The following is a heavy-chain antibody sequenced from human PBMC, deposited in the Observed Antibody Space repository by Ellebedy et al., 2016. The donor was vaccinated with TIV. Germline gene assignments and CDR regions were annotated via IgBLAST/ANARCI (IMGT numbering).Heavy chain of an antibody. CDR3: ARSPDYYDSSGYSPPNWFDP. V-gene: IGHV4-39*01. CDR1: GGSISSSISF. J-gene: IGHJ5*02. D-gene: IGHD3-22*01. CDR2: IYYSGST. Sequence: SETLSLTXSVSGGSISSSISFWGWIRQPPGKGLEWIGSIYYSGSTYFNPSLKSRVTISVDTSKNQFSLKLSSVTAADTAVYYCARSPDYYDSSGYSPPNWFDPWGQGILVTVSS.